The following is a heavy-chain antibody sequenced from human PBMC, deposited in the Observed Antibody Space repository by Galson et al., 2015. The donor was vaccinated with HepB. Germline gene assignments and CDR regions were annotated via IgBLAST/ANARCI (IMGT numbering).Heavy chain of an antibody. V-gene: IGHV4-59*08. CDR3: ARQGPNFDPTPLEPYYYGMDV. J-gene: IGHJ6*02. CDR2: IYYSGST. Sequence: SETLSLTCTVSGGSISSYYWSWIRQPPGKGLEWIGYIYYSGSTNYNPSLKSRVTISVDTSKNQFSLKLSSVTAADTAVYYCARQGPNFDPTPLEPYYYGMDVWGQGTTVTVSS. CDR1: GGSISSYY. D-gene: IGHD3-9*01.